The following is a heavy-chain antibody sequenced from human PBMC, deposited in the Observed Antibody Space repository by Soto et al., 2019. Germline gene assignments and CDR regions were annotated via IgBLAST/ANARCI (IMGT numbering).Heavy chain of an antibody. V-gene: IGHV1-18*01. CDR2: ISAYNGNT. CDR3: ARLENPEKNWFYP. CDR1: GYTFTSYC. J-gene: IGHJ5*02. Sequence: ASVKVSCKASGYTFTSYCISWVRQAPGQGLEWMGWISAYNGNTNYAQKFQGRITMTTDTSTSTAYMELRSLRSDDTAVYYCARLENPEKNWFYPWGQGTLVTVSS.